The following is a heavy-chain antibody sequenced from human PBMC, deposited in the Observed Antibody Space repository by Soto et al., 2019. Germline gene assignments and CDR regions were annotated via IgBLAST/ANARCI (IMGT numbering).Heavy chain of an antibody. CDR1: GFTFSSYA. D-gene: IGHD2-2*01. CDR2: ISGSGGNT. CDR3: AKSGHHRGYCSSTSCYFSFFDY. Sequence: HPGGSLRLSCAASGFTFSSYAMSWVRQAPGKGLEWVSAISGSGGNTYYADSVKGRFTISRDNSKNTLYLQMDSLRAEDTAVYYCAKSGHHRGYCSSTSCYFSFFDYWGQGTLVTVSS. J-gene: IGHJ4*02. V-gene: IGHV3-23*01.